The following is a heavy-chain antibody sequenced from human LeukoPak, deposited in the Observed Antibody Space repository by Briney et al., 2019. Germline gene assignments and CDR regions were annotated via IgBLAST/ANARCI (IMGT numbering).Heavy chain of an antibody. CDR1: GGSFSGYY. CDR3: ARLDTNRYSSGRYYFDY. CDR2: INHSGST. Sequence: SETLSLTCAVYGGSFSGYYWSWIRQPPGKGLEWMGEINHSGSTNYNPSLKSRVTISVDTSKNQFSLKLSSVTAADTAVYYCARLDTNRYSSGRYYFDYWGQGTLVTVSS. V-gene: IGHV4-34*01. D-gene: IGHD6-19*01. J-gene: IGHJ4*02.